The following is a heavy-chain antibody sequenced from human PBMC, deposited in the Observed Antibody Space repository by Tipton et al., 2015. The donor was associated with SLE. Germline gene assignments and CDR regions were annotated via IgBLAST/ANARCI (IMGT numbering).Heavy chain of an antibody. D-gene: IGHD6-13*01. CDR2: ISWDGGST. Sequence: VQLVQSGGVVVQPGGSLRLSCAASGFTFDDYTMHWVRQAPGKGLEWVSLISWDGGSTYYADSVKGRFTISRDNSKNSLYLQMNSLRAEDTAVYYCARLGAAASFDIWGQGTMVTVSS. V-gene: IGHV3-43*01. CDR3: ARLGAAASFDI. CDR1: GFTFDDYT. J-gene: IGHJ3*02.